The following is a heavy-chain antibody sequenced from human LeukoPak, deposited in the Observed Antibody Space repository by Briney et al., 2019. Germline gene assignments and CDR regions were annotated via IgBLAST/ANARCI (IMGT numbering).Heavy chain of an antibody. CDR3: ARGTGSGSYLLDY. D-gene: IGHD6-6*01. V-gene: IGHV3-43*02. Sequence: GGSLRLSCAGSGFTFDDYAMHWIRQPPGRGLQWVSLISGPGSVTHQADSVKGRFTISRDNSKNSLYLQMSSLRTEDTALYYCARGTGSGSYLLDYWGQGTLVTVSS. CDR1: GFTFDDYA. J-gene: IGHJ4*02. CDR2: ISGPGSVT.